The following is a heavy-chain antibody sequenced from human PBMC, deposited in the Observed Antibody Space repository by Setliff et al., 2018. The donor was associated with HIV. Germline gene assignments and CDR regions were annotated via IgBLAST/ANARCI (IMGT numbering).Heavy chain of an antibody. J-gene: IGHJ6*03. D-gene: IGHD3-3*01. CDR2: IIPILGVA. Sequence: ASVKVSCKASRSTFNSHTINWVRQAPGQGLDWMGRIIPILGVANYAQRFQGKVTITADKSTSTAYMELTSLRFDDTAMYYCVRGVQSPPHYSYYYVDVWGEGTMVTVSS. CDR1: RSTFNSHT. V-gene: IGHV1-69*02. CDR3: VRGVQSPPHYSYYYVDV.